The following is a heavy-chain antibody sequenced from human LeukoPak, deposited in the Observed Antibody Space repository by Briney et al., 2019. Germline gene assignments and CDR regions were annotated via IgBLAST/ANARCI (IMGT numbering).Heavy chain of an antibody. CDR2: ISYDGSNK. CDR3: ARDQVSSSWYISELFDY. CDR1: GFTFSSYA. Sequence: GGSLRLSCAASGFTFSSYAMHWVRQAPGKGLEWVAVISYDGSNKYYADSVKGRFTISRDTSKNTLYLQMNSLRAEDTAVYYCARDQVSSSWYISELFDYWGQGTLVTVSS. D-gene: IGHD6-13*01. V-gene: IGHV3-30-3*01. J-gene: IGHJ4*02.